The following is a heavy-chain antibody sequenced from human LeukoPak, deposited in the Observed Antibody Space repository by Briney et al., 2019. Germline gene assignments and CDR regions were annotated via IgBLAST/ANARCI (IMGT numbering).Heavy chain of an antibody. V-gene: IGHV3-15*01. J-gene: IGHJ4*02. D-gene: IGHD1-26*01. CDR1: GFTFSNAW. CDR2: IKSKTDGGTT. Sequence: PGRSLRLSCAASGFTFSNAWMTWVRQAPGKGLEWVGHIKSKTDGGTTDYAAPVKGRFTISRDDSKNTLYLQMNSLKTEDTAVYYCSTVLHSGSSTADYWGQGTLVTVPS. CDR3: STVLHSGSSTADY.